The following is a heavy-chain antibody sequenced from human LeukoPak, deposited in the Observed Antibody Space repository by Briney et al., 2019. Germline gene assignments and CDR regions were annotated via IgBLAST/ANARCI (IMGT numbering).Heavy chain of an antibody. CDR1: GYTFTVYY. V-gene: IGHV1-2*02. D-gene: IGHD4-17*01. CDR3: ATTTVTNNWFDP. CDR2: INPNSGGT. Sequence: GASVKVSCKSSGYTFTVYYMHWVRQAPGQGLEWMGWINPNSGGTNYAQKFQGRVTMTRDTSISTAYMELSRLRSDDTAVYYCATTTVTNNWFDPWGQGTLVTVSS. J-gene: IGHJ5*02.